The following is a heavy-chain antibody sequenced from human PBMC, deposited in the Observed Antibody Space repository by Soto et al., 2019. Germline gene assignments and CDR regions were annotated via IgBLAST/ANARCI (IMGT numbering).Heavy chain of an antibody. CDR1: GGSFSGYY. CDR3: ARARAHGMDV. Sequence: SETLSLTCAVYGGSFSGYYWSWIRQPPGKGLEWIGEINHSGSTNYNPSLKSRVTISVDTSKNQFSLKLSSVTAADTAVYYCARARAHGMDVWGQGTTVTVSS. CDR2: INHSGST. V-gene: IGHV4-34*01. J-gene: IGHJ6*02.